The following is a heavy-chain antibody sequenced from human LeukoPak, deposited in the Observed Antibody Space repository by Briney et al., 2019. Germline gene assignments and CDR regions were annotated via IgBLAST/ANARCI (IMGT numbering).Heavy chain of an antibody. CDR1: GFTFDDYA. D-gene: IGHD6-13*01. V-gene: IGHV3-9*01. CDR3: AKDRTAAAEAFDY. CDR2: ISWNSGSI. J-gene: IGHJ4*02. Sequence: GRSLRLSCAASGFTFDDYAMHWVRQAPGKGLEWVSGISWNSGSIGYADSVKGRFTISRDNAKNSLYLQMNSLRAEDTALYYCAKDRTAAAEAFDYWGQGTLVTVSS.